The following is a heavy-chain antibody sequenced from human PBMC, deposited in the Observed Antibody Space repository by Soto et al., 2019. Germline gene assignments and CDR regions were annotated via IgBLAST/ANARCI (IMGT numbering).Heavy chain of an antibody. D-gene: IGHD3-22*01. CDR3: ASGVHYDSSGYYYFY. CDR1: GGTFSTYA. J-gene: IGHJ4*02. V-gene: IGHV1-69*01. CDR2: IIPLFGTA. Sequence: QVQLVQSGAEVKKPGSSVKVSCKASGGTFSTYAIDWVRQAPGQGLEWMGGIIPLFGTAKYAQNFQGRITITADEPKNTAYMELRSRRSQDTAVYYCASGVHYDSSGYYYFYWGQGTLVTVSS.